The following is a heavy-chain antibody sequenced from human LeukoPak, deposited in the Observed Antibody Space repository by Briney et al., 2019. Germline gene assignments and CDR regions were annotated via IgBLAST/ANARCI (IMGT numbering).Heavy chain of an antibody. D-gene: IGHD3-10*02. CDR3: ARDFSQSASRFGELLGAADYYIYYSGIHV. CDR2: ISGSSSFI. Sequence: GGSLRLSCAASGFTFSSYSMNWVRQAPGKGLEWVSSISGSSSFINYADSVKGRFTISRDNAKNSLYLQMNSLRAEDTAVYYCARDFSQSASRFGELLGAADYYIYYSGIHVWGQGTTVTVSS. V-gene: IGHV3-21*06. CDR1: GFTFSSYS. J-gene: IGHJ6*02.